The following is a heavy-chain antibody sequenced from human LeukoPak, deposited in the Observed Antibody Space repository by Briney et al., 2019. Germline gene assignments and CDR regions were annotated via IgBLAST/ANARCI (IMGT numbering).Heavy chain of an antibody. V-gene: IGHV3-21*01. CDR1: GFTFSSYS. D-gene: IGHD3-22*01. Sequence: KTGGSLRLSCAAAGFTFSSYSMNWVSQAPGKGLEWVSSISSSSSYIYYADSVKGRFTISRDNAKNSLYLQMNSLRAEDTAVYYCARGYYDSSGYAFDIWGQGTMVTVSS. CDR3: ARGYYDSSGYAFDI. CDR2: ISSSSSYI. J-gene: IGHJ3*02.